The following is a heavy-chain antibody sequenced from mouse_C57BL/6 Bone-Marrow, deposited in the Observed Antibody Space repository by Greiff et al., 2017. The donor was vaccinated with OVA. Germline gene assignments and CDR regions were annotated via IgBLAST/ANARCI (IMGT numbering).Heavy chain of an antibody. Sequence: QVQLQQPGAELVKPGASVKLSCKASGYTFTSYWMQWVKQRPGQGLEWIGEIDPSDSYTNYNQKFKGKATLTVDTSSSTAYMQLSSLTSEDSAVYYCARAYYYSSSYNFDVWGTGTTVTVSS. CDR2: IDPSDSYT. CDR1: GYTFTSYW. V-gene: IGHV1-50*01. CDR3: ARAYYYSSSYNFDV. J-gene: IGHJ1*03. D-gene: IGHD1-1*01.